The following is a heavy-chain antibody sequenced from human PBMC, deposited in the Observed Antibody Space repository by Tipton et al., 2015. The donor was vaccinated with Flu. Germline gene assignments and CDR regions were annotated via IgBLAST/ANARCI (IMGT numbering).Heavy chain of an antibody. V-gene: IGHV4-59*01. D-gene: IGHD1-26*01. Sequence: LRLSCTVSGGSISSYYWSWIRQPPGKGLEWIGYIYYSGSTNYNPSLKSRVTISVDTSKNQLSLKLSSVTAADTAVYYCARGIGQDLYYYYGMDVWGQGTTFTVS. CDR1: GGSISSYY. CDR2: IYYSGST. J-gene: IGHJ6*02. CDR3: ARGIGQDLYYYYGMDV.